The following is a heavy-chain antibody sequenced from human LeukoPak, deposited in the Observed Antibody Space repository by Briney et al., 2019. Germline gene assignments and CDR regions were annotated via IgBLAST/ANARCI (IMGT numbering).Heavy chain of an antibody. CDR2: IYYSGST. CDR3: ASSITMVRGVSDGGFDY. CDR1: GGSISSYY. J-gene: IGHJ4*02. V-gene: IGHV4-59*01. D-gene: IGHD3-10*01. Sequence: SETLSLTCTVSGGSISSYYWSWIRQPPGKGLEWIGYIYYSGSTNYNPSLKSRVTIPVDTSKNQFSLKLSSVTAADTAVYYCASSITMVRGVSDGGFDYWGQGTLVTVSS.